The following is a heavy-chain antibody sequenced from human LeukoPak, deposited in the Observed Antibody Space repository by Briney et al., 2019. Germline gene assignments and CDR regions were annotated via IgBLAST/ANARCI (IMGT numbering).Heavy chain of an antibody. CDR1: GYTLTELS. CDR2: FDPEDGET. J-gene: IGHJ6*02. D-gene: IGHD2/OR15-2a*01. Sequence: GASVKVSCKVSGYTLTELSMHWVRQAPAKGLEWMGGFDPEDGETIYAQKFQGRVTMTEDTSTDTAYMELSSLRSEDTAVYYCATQGNKQPKNYGMDVWGQGTTVTVSS. CDR3: ATQGNKQPKNYGMDV. V-gene: IGHV1-24*01.